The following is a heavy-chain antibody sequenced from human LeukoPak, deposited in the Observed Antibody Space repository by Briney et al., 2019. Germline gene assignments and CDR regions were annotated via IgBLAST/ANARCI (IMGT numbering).Heavy chain of an antibody. CDR1: GFTFSSYS. V-gene: IGHV3-21*01. CDR2: ISSSGSYI. CDR3: ARAGSGSYSKYYFDY. D-gene: IGHD3-10*01. Sequence: GGSLRLSCAASGFTFSSYSMNWVRQAPGKGLEWVSSISSSGSYIYYADPVKGRFTISRDNAKNSLYLQMNSLRAEDTAVYYCARAGSGSYSKYYFDYWGQGPLVTVS. J-gene: IGHJ4*02.